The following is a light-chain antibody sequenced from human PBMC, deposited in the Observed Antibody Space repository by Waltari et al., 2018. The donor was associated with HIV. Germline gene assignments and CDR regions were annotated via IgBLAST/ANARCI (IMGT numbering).Light chain of an antibody. CDR1: QSVSSN. Sequence: EIVMTQSPATLSVSPGERATLSCRASQSVSSNLACYQQKPGQAPRLLIYGASTRATGIPARFSGSGSGTEFTLTISSLQSEDFAVYYCQQYNNWPPGFGQGTKVEIK. CDR3: QQYNNWPPG. J-gene: IGKJ1*01. CDR2: GAS. V-gene: IGKV3-15*01.